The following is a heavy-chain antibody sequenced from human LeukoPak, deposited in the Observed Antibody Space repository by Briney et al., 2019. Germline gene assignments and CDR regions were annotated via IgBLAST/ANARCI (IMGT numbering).Heavy chain of an antibody. CDR1: GGSIRSY. CDR3: ARDSGTTGEVKFDR. D-gene: IGHD3-10*01. Sequence: PSETLSLTCTVSGGSIRSYWSWIRPPAGKGLEWIGRIYGSGSTDYNPSLKSRVTMSIDTSKNQFSLNLISVTAADTAVYYCARDSGTTGEVKFDRWGQGTLVTVSS. J-gene: IGHJ5*02. CDR2: IYGSGST. V-gene: IGHV4-4*07.